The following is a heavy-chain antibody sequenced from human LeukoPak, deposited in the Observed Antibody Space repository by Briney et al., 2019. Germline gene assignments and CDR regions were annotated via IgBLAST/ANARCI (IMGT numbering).Heavy chain of an antibody. D-gene: IGHD6-19*01. V-gene: IGHV3-7*03. CDR3: AKGEYSSGWYYFDY. J-gene: IGHJ4*02. CDR1: GFTFSSYS. Sequence: GGSLRLSCAASGFTFSSYSMSWVRQAPGKGLEWVANIKQDGSEKYYVDSVKGRFTISRDNAKNSLYLQMNSLRAEDTALYYCAKGEYSSGWYYFDYWGQGTLVTVSS. CDR2: IKQDGSEK.